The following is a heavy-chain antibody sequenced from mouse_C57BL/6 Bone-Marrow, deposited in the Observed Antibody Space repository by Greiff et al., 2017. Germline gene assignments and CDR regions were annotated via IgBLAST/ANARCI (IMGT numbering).Heavy chain of an antibody. CDR1: GFTFSSYA. CDR3: TRYYYGSSHWDFDV. J-gene: IGHJ1*03. V-gene: IGHV5-9-1*02. Sequence: EVQLVESGEGLVKPGGSLKLSCAASGFTFSSYAMSWVRQTPEKRLEWVAYISSGGDYTYYADTVKGRFTISRDNARNTLYLQMSSLKSEDTAMYYSTRYYYGSSHWDFDVWGTGTTVTVSS. CDR2: ISSGGDYT. D-gene: IGHD1-1*01.